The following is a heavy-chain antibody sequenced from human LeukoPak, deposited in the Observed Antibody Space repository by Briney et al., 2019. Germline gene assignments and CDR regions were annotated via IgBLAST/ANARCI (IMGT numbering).Heavy chain of an antibody. J-gene: IGHJ6*03. D-gene: IGHD6-13*01. CDR1: GYSISSGYY. CDR2: IYQTGST. Sequence: SETLSLTCTVSGYSISSGYYWDWIRQPPGKGLEWIGSIYQTGSTYYNPSLKSRVTISVDTSKNQFSLRLTSVTAADTAVYYCAAGTSYYYYMDVWGKGTTVTISS. CDR3: AAGTSYYYYMDV. V-gene: IGHV4-38-2*02.